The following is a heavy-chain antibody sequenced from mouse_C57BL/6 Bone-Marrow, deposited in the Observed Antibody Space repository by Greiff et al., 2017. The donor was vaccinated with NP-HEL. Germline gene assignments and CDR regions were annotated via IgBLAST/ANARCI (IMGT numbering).Heavy chain of an antibody. CDR1: GFTFSDYG. V-gene: IGHV5-17*01. CDR2: ISSGSSTI. D-gene: IGHD1-1*01. CDR3: ASHYYGSSPFGY. Sequence: EVKLVESGGGLVKPGGSLKLSCAASGFTFSDYGMHWVRQAPEKGLEWVAYISSGSSTIYYADPVKGRFTISRDNAKNTLFLQMTSLRSEDTAMYYCASHYYGSSPFGYWGQGTTLTVSS. J-gene: IGHJ2*01.